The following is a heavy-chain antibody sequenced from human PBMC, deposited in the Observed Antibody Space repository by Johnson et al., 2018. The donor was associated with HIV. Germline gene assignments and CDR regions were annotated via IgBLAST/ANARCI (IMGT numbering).Heavy chain of an antibody. V-gene: IGHV3-30*14. D-gene: IGHD3-22*01. CDR2: ISYDGSNK. CDR3: AILPDYYDSSGYYHDDAFDI. Sequence: QVQLVESGGGVVQPGRSLRLSCAASGFTFSSYAMHWVRQAPGKGLEWVAVISYDGSNKYYADSVKGRFTISRDNSKNTLYLQMNSLRGEDTAVYYCAILPDYYDSSGYYHDDAFDIWGQGTMVTVSS. CDR1: GFTFSSYA. J-gene: IGHJ3*02.